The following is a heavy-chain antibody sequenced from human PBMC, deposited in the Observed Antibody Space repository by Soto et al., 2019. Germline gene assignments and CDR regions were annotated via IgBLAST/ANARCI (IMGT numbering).Heavy chain of an antibody. Sequence: ASVKGPCKPSGYTFSGYYVHWVRQAPGQGLEWMGVFKPTGGGSTSYAQRFQGRVTVTRDTSTSTVYMELGSLRFDDTAVYFCASDYGSGVEMDVWGQGTRVTVS. V-gene: IGHV1-46*01. CDR2: FKPTGGGST. J-gene: IGHJ6*02. D-gene: IGHD3-10*01. CDR3: ASDYGSGVEMDV. CDR1: GYTFSGYY.